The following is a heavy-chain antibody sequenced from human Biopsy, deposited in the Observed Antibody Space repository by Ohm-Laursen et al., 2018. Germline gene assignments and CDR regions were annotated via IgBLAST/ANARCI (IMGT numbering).Heavy chain of an antibody. CDR2: IYYSEMT. V-gene: IGHV4-59*02. Sequence: SDTLSLTCTVSGDSVTKYYWCWIRQPPGKGLEWIGHIYYSEMTNNNPSIQSRVSISVETARNHVSLTLRSVTATVTAVYYCARDSGILNYCNFKYYHYNGMDVWGQGTKVTVSS. CDR3: ARDSGILNYCNFKYYHYNGMDV. D-gene: IGHD4-11*01. CDR1: GDSVTKYY. J-gene: IGHJ6*02.